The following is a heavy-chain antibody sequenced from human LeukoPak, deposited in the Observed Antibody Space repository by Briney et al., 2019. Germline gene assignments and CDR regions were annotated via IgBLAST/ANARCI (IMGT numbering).Heavy chain of an antibody. Sequence: SVKVSCKASGGTFTSYAISWVRQAPGQGLEWMGRIIPIFGTANYAQKFQGRVTITTDESTSTAYMELSSLRSEDTAVYYCARGHGDHEVYFDYWGQGTLVTVSS. J-gene: IGHJ4*02. V-gene: IGHV1-69*05. D-gene: IGHD4-17*01. CDR2: IIPIFGTA. CDR3: ARGHGDHEVYFDY. CDR1: GGTFTSYA.